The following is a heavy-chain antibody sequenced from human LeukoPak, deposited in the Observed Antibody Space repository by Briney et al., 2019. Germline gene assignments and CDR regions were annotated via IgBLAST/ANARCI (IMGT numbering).Heavy chain of an antibody. CDR3: ARVGAVAGTSPPGDY. V-gene: IGHV3-21*01. Sequence: GGSLRLSCAASGFTVRSNYMSWVRQAPGKGLEWVSSISSSSNYIYYAGSVKGRFTISRDNAKNSLYLQMNSLRAEDTALYYCARVGAVAGTSPPGDYWGQGTLVTVSS. CDR2: ISSSSNYI. J-gene: IGHJ4*02. D-gene: IGHD6-19*01. CDR1: GFTVRSNY.